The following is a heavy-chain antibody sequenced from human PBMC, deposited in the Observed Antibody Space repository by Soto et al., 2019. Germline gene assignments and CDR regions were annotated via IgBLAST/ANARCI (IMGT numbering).Heavy chain of an antibody. CDR3: ARDRYNYGSFDY. CDR1: GYNLTNYG. Sequence: QVQLVQSGAEVKKPGASVKVSCKASGYNLTNYGISWVRQAPGQGLQWMGWINSYNGVTNNAHNFQDRVSMTTDTSTSTAYLELRSLSSDDTAVYYSARDRYNYGSFDYWGQGSLVTVSS. CDR2: INSYNGVT. D-gene: IGHD1-1*01. V-gene: IGHV1-18*01. J-gene: IGHJ4*02.